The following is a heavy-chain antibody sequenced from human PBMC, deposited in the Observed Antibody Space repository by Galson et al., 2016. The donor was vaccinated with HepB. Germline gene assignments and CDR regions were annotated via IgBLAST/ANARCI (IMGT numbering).Heavy chain of an antibody. V-gene: IGHV3-7*03. D-gene: IGHD5-12*01. J-gene: IGHJ4*02. CDR2: INKDGSEK. CDR3: ARDRRYNSGWGHYYSPESFDS. CDR1: GFTFNSHW. Sequence: SLRLSCAASGFTFNSHWMSWVRQAPEKGLEWVANINKDGSEKHYVDSVQGRFTISRDNTENTLYLHMNSLRADDTAVYYCARDRRYNSGWGHYYSPESFDSWGQGTLVTVSS.